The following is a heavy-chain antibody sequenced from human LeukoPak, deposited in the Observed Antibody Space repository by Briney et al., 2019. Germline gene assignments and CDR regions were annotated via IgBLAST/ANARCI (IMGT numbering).Heavy chain of an antibody. CDR3: ARGLGGWYKSNPFGY. CDR1: GGSFSGYY. Sequence: SETLSLTCAVYGGSFSGYYWSWIRQPPGKGLEWIGEINHSGSTNYNPSLKSRVTISVDTSKNQFSLKLSSVTAADTAVYYRARGLGGWYKSNPFGYWGQGTLVTVSS. CDR2: INHSGST. J-gene: IGHJ4*02. V-gene: IGHV4-34*01. D-gene: IGHD6-19*01.